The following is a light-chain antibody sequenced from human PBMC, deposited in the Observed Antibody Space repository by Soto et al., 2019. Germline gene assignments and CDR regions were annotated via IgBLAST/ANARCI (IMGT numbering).Light chain of an antibody. CDR2: DVS. J-gene: IGLJ2*01. Sequence: QPVLTQPASVSGSPGQSITISCTGTSSDVGGYNYVSWYQQYPGKAPKLMIYDVSNRPSGVSNRFSGSKSGNTASLTISGLRAEDEADYYCSSYTSSSAPVVFGGGTQLTVL. V-gene: IGLV2-14*01. CDR3: SSYTSSSAPVV. CDR1: SSDVGGYNY.